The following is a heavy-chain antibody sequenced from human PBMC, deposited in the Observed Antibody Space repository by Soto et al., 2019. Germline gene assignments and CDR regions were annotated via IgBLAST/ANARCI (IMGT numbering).Heavy chain of an antibody. D-gene: IGHD3-3*01. J-gene: IGHJ3*02. CDR1: GFTFSSYA. CDR2: ISGSGGST. Sequence: PGGSLRLSCAASGFTFSSYAMSWVRQAPGKGLEWVSAISGSGGSTYYADSVKGRFTISRDNSKNTLYLQMNSLRAEDTAVYYCAKDSPNVLRFLEWSPDAFDIWGQGTMVTVSS. V-gene: IGHV3-23*01. CDR3: AKDSPNVLRFLEWSPDAFDI.